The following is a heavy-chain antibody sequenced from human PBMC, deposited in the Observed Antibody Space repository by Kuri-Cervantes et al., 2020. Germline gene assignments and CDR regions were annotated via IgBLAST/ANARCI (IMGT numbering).Heavy chain of an antibody. V-gene: IGHV4-59*01. CDR2: IYYSGST. Sequence: GSLRLSCTVSGGSISSYYWSWIRQPPGKGLEWIGYIYYSGSTNYNPSLKSRVTISVDTSKNQFSLKLSSVTAADTAVYYCARGVSSSSARYNWFDPWGQGTLVTVSS. J-gene: IGHJ5*02. CDR1: GGSISSYY. D-gene: IGHD6-6*01. CDR3: ARGVSSSSARYNWFDP.